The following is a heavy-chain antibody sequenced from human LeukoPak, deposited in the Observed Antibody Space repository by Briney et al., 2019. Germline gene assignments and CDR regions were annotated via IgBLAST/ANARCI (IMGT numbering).Heavy chain of an antibody. V-gene: IGHV3-48*02. CDR1: GFTISTYS. CDR3: ARSVIAVACYDAFDI. D-gene: IGHD6-19*01. Sequence: PGGSLRLSCAASGFTISTYSMNWVRQAPGKGLDWVSYISSRSFTIYYADSVKGRFTISRDNAKNSLYLEMNSLRDEDTAVYYCARSVIAVACYDAFDIWGQGTVVTVSS. J-gene: IGHJ3*02. CDR2: ISSRSFTI.